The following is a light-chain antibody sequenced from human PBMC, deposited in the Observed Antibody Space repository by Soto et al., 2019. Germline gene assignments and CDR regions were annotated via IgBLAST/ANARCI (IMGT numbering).Light chain of an antibody. J-gene: IGLJ1*01. Sequence: QSVLTQPASVSGSPGQSITISCTGTSSDVGTYNLVSWHQQHPGKAPKLMIYEGSKRPSGVSNRFSGSKSGNTASLAISGLQSEDEADYYCASWDDSLNGLYVFGTGTKVTVL. V-gene: IGLV2-14*02. CDR3: ASWDDSLNGLYV. CDR1: SSDVGTYNL. CDR2: EGS.